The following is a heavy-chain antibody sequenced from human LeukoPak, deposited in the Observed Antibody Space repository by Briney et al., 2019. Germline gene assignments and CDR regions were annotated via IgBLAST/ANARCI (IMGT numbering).Heavy chain of an antibody. CDR2: INQDASEI. CDR1: GFTFSTYS. CDR3: ATDRDNSDWQKRFDS. V-gene: IGHV3-7*01. D-gene: IGHD2-21*02. J-gene: IGHJ4*02. Sequence: GGSLRLSCAAFGFTFSTYSMNWYRQAPGKGLEWVGNINQDASEINYVDSVRGRFTISRDNAKNSLHLQMNSLRAEDTAVYYCATDRDNSDWQKRFDSWGQGTLVTVSS.